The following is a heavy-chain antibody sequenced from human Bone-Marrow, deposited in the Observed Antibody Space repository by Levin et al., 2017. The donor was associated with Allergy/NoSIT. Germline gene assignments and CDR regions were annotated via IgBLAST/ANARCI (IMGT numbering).Heavy chain of an antibody. CDR1: GASISSSSYF. CDR3: ARLGGGGYSGYYFDS. J-gene: IGHJ4*02. D-gene: IGHD1-26*01. Sequence: PGGSLRLSCSVSGASISSSSYFWGWIRQPPGKGLEWIGHIFYRGATYYTSSLRSRLIITIATSKNQFSLKLNSVTAADTAVYYCARLGGGGYSGYYFDSWGQGTLVTVSS. CDR2: IFYRGAT. V-gene: IGHV4-39*01.